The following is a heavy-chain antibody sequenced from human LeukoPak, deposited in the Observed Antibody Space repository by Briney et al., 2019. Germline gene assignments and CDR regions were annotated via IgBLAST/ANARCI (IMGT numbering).Heavy chain of an antibody. CDR2: IYYSGST. Sequence: SETLSLTCTVSGGSISSYYWSWIRQPPGKGLEWIGYIYYSGSTNYNPSLKSRVTISVDTSKNQFSLKLSSVTAADTAVYYCARGGTTVVTPSPYWGQETLVTVSS. J-gene: IGHJ4*02. V-gene: IGHV4-59*01. D-gene: IGHD4-23*01. CDR3: ARGGTTVVTPSPY. CDR1: GGSISSYY.